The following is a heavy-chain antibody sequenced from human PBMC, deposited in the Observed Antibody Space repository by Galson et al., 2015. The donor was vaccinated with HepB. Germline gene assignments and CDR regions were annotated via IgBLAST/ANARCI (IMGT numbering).Heavy chain of an antibody. CDR2: IRASDGTT. Sequence: SLRLSCAASGFTFRNYVMSWVRQAPGKGLEWVAAIRASDGTTYYGDSMKGQFTISRDNSKNTLYLQMNSLRVEDTAVYFCAKSLGGDYVGNGGNRFFDYWGQGALVTVSS. CDR3: AKSLGGDYVGNGGNRFFDY. CDR1: GFTFRNYV. J-gene: IGHJ4*02. D-gene: IGHD4-23*01. V-gene: IGHV3-23*01.